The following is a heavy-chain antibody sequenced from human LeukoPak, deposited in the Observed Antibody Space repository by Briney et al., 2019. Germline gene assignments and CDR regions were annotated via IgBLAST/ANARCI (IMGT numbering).Heavy chain of an antibody. CDR3: ARNHASVVPATYWFDP. CDR1: GGTFSSYA. CDR2: IIPIFGTA. J-gene: IGHJ5*02. Sequence: GASVKVSCKASGGTFSSYAISWVRQAPGQGLEWMGGIIPIFGTANYAQKFQGRVTITADESTSTAYIELSSLRSEDTAVYYCARNHASVVPATYWFDPWGQGTLVTVSS. V-gene: IGHV1-69*13. D-gene: IGHD2-2*01.